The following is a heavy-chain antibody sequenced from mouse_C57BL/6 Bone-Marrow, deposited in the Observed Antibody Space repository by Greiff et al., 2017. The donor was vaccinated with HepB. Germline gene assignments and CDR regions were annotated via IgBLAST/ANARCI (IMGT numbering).Heavy chain of an antibody. D-gene: IGHD1-1*01. CDR2: IDPEDGET. CDR3: ARWLLRWAMDY. CDR1: GFNIKDYY. Sequence: EVKLVESGAELVKPGASVKLSCTASGFNIKDYYMHWVKQRTEQGLEWIGRIDPEDGETKYAPKFQGKATITADTSSNTAYLKLSSLTSEDTAVYYCARWLLRWAMDYWGQGTSVTVSS. J-gene: IGHJ4*01. V-gene: IGHV14-2*01.